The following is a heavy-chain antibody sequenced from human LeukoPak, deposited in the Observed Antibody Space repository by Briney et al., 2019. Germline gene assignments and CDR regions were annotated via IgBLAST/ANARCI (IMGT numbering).Heavy chain of an antibody. J-gene: IGHJ4*02. CDR1: GFTFSDHY. V-gene: IGHV3-23*01. CDR3: AKITKATTPNY. D-gene: IGHD4-17*01. CDR2: ITDSGRKT. Sequence: GGSLRLSCAASGFTFSDHYMNWVRQTPGKGLEWVSGITDSGRKTYYADSVKGRFSISRDNSKNTVYLQMSDLRAEDTAVYFCAKITKATTPNYWGQGTLVTVSS.